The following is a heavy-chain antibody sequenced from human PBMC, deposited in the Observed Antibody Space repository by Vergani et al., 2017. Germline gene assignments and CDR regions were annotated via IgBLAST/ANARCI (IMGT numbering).Heavy chain of an antibody. Sequence: VQLLESGGGLVQPGGSLRLSCAASGFTFSSYGMHWVRQAPGKGLEWVAVISYDGSNKYYADSVKGRFTISRDNSKNTLYLQMNSRRAEDTAVYYCAKERGYGSLDYWGQGTLVTVSS. V-gene: IGHV3-30*18. CDR2: ISYDGSNK. J-gene: IGHJ4*02. D-gene: IGHD1-1*01. CDR3: AKERGYGSLDY. CDR1: GFTFSSYG.